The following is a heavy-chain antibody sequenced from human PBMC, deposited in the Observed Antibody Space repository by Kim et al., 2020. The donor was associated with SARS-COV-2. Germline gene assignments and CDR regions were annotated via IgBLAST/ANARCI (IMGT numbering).Heavy chain of an antibody. J-gene: IGHJ6*01. Sequence: SVKVSCKASGGTFSSYPISWVRQAPGQGLEWMGGIIPIFGTANYAQKFQGRVTITADESTSKAYLELSSLRSEDTAVYYCARAIVVVPAAKKNYYGMDVWWQGTTVTVSS. CDR3: ARAIVVVPAAKKNYYGMDV. CDR2: IIPIFGTA. D-gene: IGHD2-2*01. V-gene: IGHV1-69*13. CDR1: GGTFSSYP.